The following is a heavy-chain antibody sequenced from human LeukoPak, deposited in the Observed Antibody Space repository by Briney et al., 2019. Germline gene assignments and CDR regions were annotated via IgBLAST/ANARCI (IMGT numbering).Heavy chain of an antibody. CDR3: ASRGPYYGGNSFAVKYYYYYMDV. J-gene: IGHJ6*03. D-gene: IGHD4-23*01. CDR2: INHSEST. Sequence: TSETLSLTCAVYGGSFSGYYWSWIRQPPGKGLEWIGEINHSESTNYNPSLKSRVTISVDTSKNQFSLKLSSVTAADTAVYYCASRGPYYGGNSFAVKYYYYYMDVWGKGTTVTVSS. V-gene: IGHV4-34*01. CDR1: GGSFSGYY.